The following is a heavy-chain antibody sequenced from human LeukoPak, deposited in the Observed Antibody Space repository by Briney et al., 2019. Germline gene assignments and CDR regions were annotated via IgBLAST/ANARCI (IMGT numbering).Heavy chain of an antibody. CDR2: IYYSGST. J-gene: IGHJ4*02. V-gene: IGHV4-39*07. CDR1: GGSISSSSYY. CDR3: AREGGWEPDY. Sequence: SETLSLTCTVSGGSISSSSYYWGWIRQPPGKGLEWIGSIYYSGSTYYNPSLKSRVTISVDTSKNQFSLKLSSVTAADTAVYYCAREGGWEPDYWGQGTLVTVSS. D-gene: IGHD1-26*01.